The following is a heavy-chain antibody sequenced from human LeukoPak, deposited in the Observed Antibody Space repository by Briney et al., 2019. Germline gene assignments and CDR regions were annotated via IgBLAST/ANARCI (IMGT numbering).Heavy chain of an antibody. V-gene: IGHV4-34*01. CDR2: INHSGST. Sequence: SETLSLTCAVYGGSFSGYYWRWIRQPPGKGREGMGEINHSGSTNENTSLKSRVTISVDTSKNQFSLKLSSVTAADTAVYYCARGRGGAYSSEGSPAAAHLTFDYWGQGTLVTVSS. CDR1: GGSFSGYY. CDR3: ARGRGGAYSSEGSPAAAHLTFDY. D-gene: IGHD6-25*01. J-gene: IGHJ4*02.